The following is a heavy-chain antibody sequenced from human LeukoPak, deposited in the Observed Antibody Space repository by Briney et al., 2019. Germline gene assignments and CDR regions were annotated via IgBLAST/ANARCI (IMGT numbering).Heavy chain of an antibody. J-gene: IGHJ4*02. CDR2: INAGNGNT. Sequence: GASVKVSCKASGYTFTSHAMHWVRQAPGQRLEWMGWINAGNGNTKYSQKFQGRVTITRDTSASTAYMELSSLRSEDTAVYYCARYGDIAVAGTSRAFGYWGQGTLVIVSS. CDR1: GYTFTSHA. D-gene: IGHD6-19*01. CDR3: ARYGDIAVAGTSRAFGY. V-gene: IGHV1-3*01.